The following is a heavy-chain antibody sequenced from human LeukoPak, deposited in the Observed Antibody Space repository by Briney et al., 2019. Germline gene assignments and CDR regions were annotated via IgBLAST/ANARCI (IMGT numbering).Heavy chain of an antibody. D-gene: IGHD5-18*01. Sequence: ASVKVSCKASGYTFTSYDINWVRQATGQGLEWMGWMNPNSGNTGYAQEFQGRVTMTRNTSISTAYMELSSLRSEDTAVYYCARGVRGYSYGFDLGYYYYYMDVWGKGTTVTVSS. V-gene: IGHV1-8*01. CDR2: MNPNSGNT. CDR3: ARGVRGYSYGFDLGYYYYYMDV. J-gene: IGHJ6*03. CDR1: GYTFTSYD.